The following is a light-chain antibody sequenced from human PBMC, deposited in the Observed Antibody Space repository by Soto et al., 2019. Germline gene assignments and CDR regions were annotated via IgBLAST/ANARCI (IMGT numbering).Light chain of an antibody. CDR1: QSVSASQ. J-gene: IGKJ1*01. Sequence: ETVLTQSPGALSLSPWERATLSCRASQSVSASQLAWYQQKPGQAPRLLIYGISTRATGIPDRFSGSGSGTDFTLTISRLEPEDFAMYYCQQFGNSLWTFGQGTKVDIK. CDR2: GIS. V-gene: IGKV3-20*01. CDR3: QQFGNSLWT.